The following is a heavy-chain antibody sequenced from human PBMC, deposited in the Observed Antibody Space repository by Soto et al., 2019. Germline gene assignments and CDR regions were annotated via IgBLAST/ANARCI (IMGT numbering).Heavy chain of an antibody. V-gene: IGHV3-30-3*01. CDR2: ISYDGSNK. CDR1: GFTFSSYA. Sequence: GGSLRLSCAASGFTFSSYAMHWVRQAPGKGLEWVAVISYDGSNKYYADSVKGRFTISRDNSKNTLYLQMNSLRAEDTAVYYCARFVDTAMVYYYYYGMDVWGQGTTVTVSS. J-gene: IGHJ6*02. D-gene: IGHD5-18*01. CDR3: ARFVDTAMVYYYYYGMDV.